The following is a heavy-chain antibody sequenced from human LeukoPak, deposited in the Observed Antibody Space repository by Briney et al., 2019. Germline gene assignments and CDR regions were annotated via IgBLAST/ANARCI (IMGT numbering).Heavy chain of an antibody. Sequence: GTSLRLSCAASGLIFSHYGMHWVRQAPGKGLDWVALIWYDGSKKYYADSVKGRFTISRDNAKDTLYLQMDSLRVEDTAVYYCTVWSGSSYLEYLQHWGQGTLVSVSA. J-gene: IGHJ1*01. V-gene: IGHV3-33*01. CDR3: TVWSGSSYLEYLQH. D-gene: IGHD6-13*01. CDR2: IWYDGSKK. CDR1: GLIFSHYG.